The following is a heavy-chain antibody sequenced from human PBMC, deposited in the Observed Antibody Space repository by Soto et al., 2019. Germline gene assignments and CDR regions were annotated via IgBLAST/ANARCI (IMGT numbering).Heavy chain of an antibody. CDR3: ASRTVVGAFDM. J-gene: IGHJ3*02. D-gene: IGHD3-16*02. Sequence: SETLSLTCTVSGGSISRYYWSWIRQPPGKGLEWIGYIHYSGSTNYNPSLKSRVTISVDTSKNQFSLKLSSVTAADTAVYYCASRTVVGAFDMWGQGTLVNVSS. CDR2: IHYSGST. CDR1: GGSISRYY. V-gene: IGHV4-59*01.